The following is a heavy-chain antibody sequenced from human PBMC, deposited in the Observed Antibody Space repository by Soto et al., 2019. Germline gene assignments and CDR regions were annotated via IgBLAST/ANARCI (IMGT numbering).Heavy chain of an antibody. CDR1: GGTFSSYT. Sequence: QVQLVQSGAEVKKPGSSVKVSCKASGGTFSSYTISWVRQAPGQGLEWMGRIIPILGIANYAQKFQGRATITADQCTSTAYMEVSSLRSGDAAVYYCARDYGDYRGWFDPWGQGTLVTVSS. V-gene: IGHV1-69*08. CDR2: IIPILGIA. CDR3: ARDYGDYRGWFDP. D-gene: IGHD4-17*01. J-gene: IGHJ5*02.